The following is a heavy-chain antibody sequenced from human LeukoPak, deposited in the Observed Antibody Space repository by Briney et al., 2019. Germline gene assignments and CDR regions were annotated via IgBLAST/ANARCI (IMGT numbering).Heavy chain of an antibody. J-gene: IGHJ4*02. V-gene: IGHV3-30*04. CDR1: GFTFSSYA. CDR3: ARAPLSDSSGWYYFDY. D-gene: IGHD6-19*01. Sequence: GGSLRLSCAASGFTFSSYAMHWVRQAPGKGLEWVAVISHDGSNKYYADSVKGRFTISRDNSKNTLYLQMNSLRAEDTAVYYCARAPLSDSSGWYYFDYWGQGTLVTVSS. CDR2: ISHDGSNK.